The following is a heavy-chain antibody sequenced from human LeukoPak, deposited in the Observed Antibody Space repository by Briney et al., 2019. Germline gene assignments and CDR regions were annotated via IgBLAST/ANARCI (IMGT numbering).Heavy chain of an antibody. Sequence: GFTFSSYGXXWVRQAPGKGLEWVAFIRYDGSNKYYADSVKGRFTISRDNSKNTLYLQMNSLRAEDTAVYYCANTVVPAANTDYWGQGTLVTVSS. CDR2: IRYDGSNK. CDR3: ANTVVPAANTDY. D-gene: IGHD2-2*01. J-gene: IGHJ4*02. V-gene: IGHV3-30*02. CDR1: GFTFSSYG.